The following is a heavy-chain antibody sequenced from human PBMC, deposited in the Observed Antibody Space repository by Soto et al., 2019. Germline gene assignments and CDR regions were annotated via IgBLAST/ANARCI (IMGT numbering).Heavy chain of an antibody. Sequence: QVQLVQSGTGVKEPGASVKISCKASGYTFTNFGISWVRQAPGQGLEWMGWISAFNGHTHYAQKFQGRVTLTTDTYTTTAFLELRSLRSDDTAVYFCAREPPRATAGLNYFDPWGQGALVSVSS. J-gene: IGHJ5*02. CDR2: ISAFNGHT. D-gene: IGHD6-13*01. V-gene: IGHV1-18*01. CDR1: GYTFTNFG. CDR3: AREPPRATAGLNYFDP.